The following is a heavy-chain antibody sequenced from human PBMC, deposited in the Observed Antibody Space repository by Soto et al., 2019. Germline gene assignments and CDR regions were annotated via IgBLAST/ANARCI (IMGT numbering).Heavy chain of an antibody. CDR3: AKTSSHDYGDYLYDFEY. CDR1: GFTFSSYA. D-gene: IGHD4-17*01. J-gene: IGHJ4*02. CDR2: ISGSGGST. Sequence: PGGSLRLSCAASGFTFSSYAMSWVRQAPGKGLEWVSAISGSGGSTYYADSVKGRFTISRDNSKNTRYLQMNSLRAEDTAVYYCAKTSSHDYGDYLYDFEYWGQGTLVTVSS. V-gene: IGHV3-23*01.